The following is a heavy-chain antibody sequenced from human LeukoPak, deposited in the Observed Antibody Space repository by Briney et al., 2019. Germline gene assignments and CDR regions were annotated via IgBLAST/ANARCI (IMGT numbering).Heavy chain of an antibody. J-gene: IGHJ4*02. D-gene: IGHD3-10*01. CDR3: ARGSRKKLRRSYYYGSGSYFLDY. Sequence: SETLSLTCTVSGGSISSHYWSWIRQPPGKGLEWIGYIYYSGSTNYNPSLKSRVTISVDTSKNQFSLKLSSVTAADTAVYYCARGSRKKLRRSYYYGSGSYFLDYWGQGTLVTVSS. V-gene: IGHV4-59*11. CDR2: IYYSGST. CDR1: GGSISSHY.